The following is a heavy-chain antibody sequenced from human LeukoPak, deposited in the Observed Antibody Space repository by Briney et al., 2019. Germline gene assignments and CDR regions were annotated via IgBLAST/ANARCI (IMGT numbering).Heavy chain of an antibody. V-gene: IGHV1-69*13. Sequence: ASVKVSCKASGGTFSIYAISWVRQAPGQGLEWMGGIIPIFGTANYAQKFQGRVTITADESTSTAYMELSSLRSEDTAVYYCAREGDDILTGYRSEYWGQGTLVTVSS. CDR3: AREGDDILTGYRSEY. CDR2: IIPIFGTA. CDR1: GGTFSIYA. D-gene: IGHD3-9*01. J-gene: IGHJ4*02.